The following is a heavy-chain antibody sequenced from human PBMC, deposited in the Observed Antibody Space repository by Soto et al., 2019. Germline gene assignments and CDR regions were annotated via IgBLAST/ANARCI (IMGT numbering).Heavy chain of an antibody. D-gene: IGHD1-26*01. V-gene: IGHV4-30-4*01. CDR3: ARAVRGSYYDY. CDR1: GGSISSGDYY. J-gene: IGHJ4*02. Sequence: QVQLQESGPGLVKPSQTLSLTCTVSGGSISSGDYYWSWIRQPPGKGLAWFGYVFDSGTTYYNPSLKSRITISVDTSKNQFSLKLSSENAADTAVYYCARAVRGSYYDYWGQGTLVTVSS. CDR2: VFDSGTT.